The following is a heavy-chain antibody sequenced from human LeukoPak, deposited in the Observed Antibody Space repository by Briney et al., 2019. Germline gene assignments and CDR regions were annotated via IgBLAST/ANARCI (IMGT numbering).Heavy chain of an antibody. CDR1: GGSISSYY. J-gene: IGHJ5*02. V-gene: IGHV4-59*01. D-gene: IGHD3-22*01. Sequence: PSETLSLTCTVSGGSISSYYWSWIRQPPGKGLEWTGYISYSGSTNYNPSLKSRVTISLDTSKNQFSLKLSSVTAADTAVYYCARAVGYYDRSGYSCWFDPWGQGTLVTVSS. CDR2: ISYSGST. CDR3: ARAVGYYDRSGYSCWFDP.